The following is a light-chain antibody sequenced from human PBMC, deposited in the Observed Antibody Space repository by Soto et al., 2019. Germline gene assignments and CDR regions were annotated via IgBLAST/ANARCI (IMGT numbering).Light chain of an antibody. V-gene: IGKV3-20*01. CDR3: EQYCSTPVT. Sequence: EIVLTQSPGTLSLSPGDGDTLSFRSSHSVSNNFLAWYQQQPGQAPRHLIDGATSSATVITDRFSGSGSGTDFTLTISRLEPESFAVYYGEQYCSTPVTFGKGTQVDSK. CDR1: HSVSNNF. CDR2: GAT. J-gene: IGKJ1*01.